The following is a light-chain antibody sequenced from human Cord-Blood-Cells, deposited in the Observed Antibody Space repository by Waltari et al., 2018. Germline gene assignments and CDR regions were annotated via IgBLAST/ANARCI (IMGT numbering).Light chain of an antibody. J-gene: IGLJ3*02. V-gene: IGLV2-8*01. CDR3: SSYAGSNNWV. Sequence: QSALTQPPSASGSPGQSVTISCTGTSSDVGGSNYVSWYQQHPGKAPKRMIYEVSKLPSGVPARFSGSKPGNTASLTVSGLQAEDEADYYCSSYAGSNNWVFGGGTKLTVL. CDR1: SSDVGGSNY. CDR2: EVS.